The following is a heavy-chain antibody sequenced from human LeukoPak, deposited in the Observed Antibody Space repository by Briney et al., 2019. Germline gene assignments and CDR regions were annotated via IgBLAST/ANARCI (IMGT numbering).Heavy chain of an antibody. Sequence: GGSLRLSCAASGFTLSSYAMSWVRHAPGKGLEGGSAIIGRGGSTYYADSVKGRFTSSRDNAKNTLYVQMNSLRAEDTAVSYCASLYSGSYDDFDIWGPGTMVTASS. CDR1: GFTLSSYA. J-gene: IGHJ3*02. CDR3: ASLYSGSYDDFDI. D-gene: IGHD1-26*01. V-gene: IGHV3-23*01. CDR2: IIGRGGST.